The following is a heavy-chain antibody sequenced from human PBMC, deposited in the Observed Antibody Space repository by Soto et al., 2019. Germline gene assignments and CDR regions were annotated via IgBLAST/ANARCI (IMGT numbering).Heavy chain of an antibody. CDR2: IKEDGSEK. V-gene: IGHV3-7*01. D-gene: IGHD6-6*01. Sequence: GGSLRLSCAASGFTFSSYWMSWVRQAPGKGLEWVAHIKEDGSEKYCVDSVKGRFTISRDNAKNSLSLQMNSLRGEDTAVYYCARSPWVGDGSSHYYYYMDVWGKGTTVTVSS. CDR3: ARSPWVGDGSSHYYYYMDV. CDR1: GFTFSSYW. J-gene: IGHJ6*03.